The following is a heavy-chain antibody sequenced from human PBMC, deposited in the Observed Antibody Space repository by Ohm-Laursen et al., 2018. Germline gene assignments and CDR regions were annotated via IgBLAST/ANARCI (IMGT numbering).Heavy chain of an antibody. J-gene: IGHJ4*02. D-gene: IGHD3-10*01. Sequence: SETLSLTCSVSGASIRSYYWNWIRQPPGKGLEWIGYIYNSGSTNYNPSLKSRVTISVDTPKSEFSLKLSSVTAADTAVYYCARQDYYNSGFDYWGQGTLVTVSS. CDR3: ARQDYYNSGFDY. CDR1: GASIRSYY. V-gene: IGHV4-59*08. CDR2: IYNSGST.